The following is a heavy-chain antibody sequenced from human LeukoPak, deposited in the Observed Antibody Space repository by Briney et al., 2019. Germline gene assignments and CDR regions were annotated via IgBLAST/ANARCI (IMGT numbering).Heavy chain of an antibody. D-gene: IGHD2-15*01. CDR2: IYTSGST. CDR3: ARYLNCRGGSCYSGPVDSFDY. J-gene: IGHJ4*02. CDR1: GGSISSGSYY. Sequence: PSETLSLTCTVSGGSISSGSYYWSWIRQPAGKGLEWIGRIYTSGSTNYNPSLKSRVTISVDTSKNQFSLKLSSVTAADTAVYYCARYLNCRGGSCYSGPVDSFDYWGQGTLVTVSS. V-gene: IGHV4-61*02.